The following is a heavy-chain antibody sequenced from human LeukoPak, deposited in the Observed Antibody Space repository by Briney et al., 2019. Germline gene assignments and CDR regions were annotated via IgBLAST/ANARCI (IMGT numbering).Heavy chain of an antibody. D-gene: IGHD5-24*01. Sequence: GGSLRLSCAASGFTFSSYAMSWVRQAPGKGLEWVANINQDGSEKNYVDSVKGRFTISRDNAKNSLYLQLNSLRVEDTAVYYCARDERWGQGTLVTVSS. J-gene: IGHJ4*02. CDR2: INQDGSEK. CDR1: GFTFSSYA. CDR3: ARDER. V-gene: IGHV3-7*01.